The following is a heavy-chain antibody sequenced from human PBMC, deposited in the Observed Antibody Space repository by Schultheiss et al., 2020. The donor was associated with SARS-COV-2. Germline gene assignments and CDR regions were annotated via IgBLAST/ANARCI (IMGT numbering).Heavy chain of an antibody. D-gene: IGHD2-15*01. Sequence: GGSLRLSCKGSGYSFTSYWIGWVRQMPGKGLEWMGIIYPGDSDTRYSPSFQGQVTISADKSISTAYLQWSSLKASDTAMYYCATEVAARSTGGRYFDLWGRGTLVTVSS. V-gene: IGHV5-51*01. CDR1: GYSFTSYW. CDR3: ATEVAARSTGGRYFDL. CDR2: IYPGDSDT. J-gene: IGHJ2*01.